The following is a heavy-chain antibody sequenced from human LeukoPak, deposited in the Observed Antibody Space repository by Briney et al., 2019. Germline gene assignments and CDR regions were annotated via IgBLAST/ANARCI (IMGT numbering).Heavy chain of an antibody. J-gene: IGHJ4*02. CDR3: ARHGSRDGVYDSSGYYQFDY. D-gene: IGHD3-22*01. V-gene: IGHV4-59*08. CDR1: GGSISIHY. CDR2: MYDSGST. Sequence: SETLSLTCTVSGGSISIHYWNLIRQPPGKGLEWIGYMYDSGSTSYNPSLKSRVTISVDTSKNQFTLNLSSVTAADTAVYYCARHGSRDGVYDSSGYYQFDYWGQGTLVTVSS.